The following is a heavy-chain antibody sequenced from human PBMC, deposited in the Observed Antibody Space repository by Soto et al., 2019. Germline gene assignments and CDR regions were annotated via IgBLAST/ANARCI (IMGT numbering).Heavy chain of an antibody. CDR3: ARGYCSGGSCQQFDY. V-gene: IGHV3-48*03. D-gene: IGHD2-15*01. Sequence: LRLSCAASGFTFSTYEMNWVRQAPGKGLEWVSYISSSARTIYYADSVKGRFTISRDNAKNSLYLQMNSLRAEDTAIYYCARGYCSGGSCQQFDYWGQGTLVTVSS. CDR1: GFTFSTYE. J-gene: IGHJ4*02. CDR2: ISSSARTI.